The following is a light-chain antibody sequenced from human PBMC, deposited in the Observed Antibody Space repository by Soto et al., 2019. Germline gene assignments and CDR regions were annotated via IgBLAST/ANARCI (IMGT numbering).Light chain of an antibody. CDR2: EGS. V-gene: IGLV2-23*03. Sequence: QSALTQPASVSGSPGQSITISCTGTSSDVVSYNLVSWYQQHPGKAPKLMIYEGSKRPSGVSNRFSGSKSGNKASLTISGLQAEDEADYYCCSYAGSSTVRFGTGTKLTVL. CDR3: CSYAGSSTVR. CDR1: SSDVVSYNL. J-gene: IGLJ1*01.